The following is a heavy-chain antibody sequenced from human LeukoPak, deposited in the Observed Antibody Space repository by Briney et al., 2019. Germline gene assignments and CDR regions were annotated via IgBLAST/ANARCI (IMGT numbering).Heavy chain of an antibody. Sequence: SETLSLTCTVSGGSISSYYWSWIRQPPGKGLEWIGYIYYSGSTNYNPSLKSRVTISVDTSKNQFSLKLSSVTAADTAVYYCASYDTGLDAFDIWGQGTMVTVSS. CDR1: GGSISSYY. D-gene: IGHD3-22*01. CDR2: IYYSGST. CDR3: ASYDTGLDAFDI. J-gene: IGHJ3*02. V-gene: IGHV4-59*01.